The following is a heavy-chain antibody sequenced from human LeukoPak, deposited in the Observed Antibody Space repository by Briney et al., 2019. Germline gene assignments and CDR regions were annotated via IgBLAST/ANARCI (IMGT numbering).Heavy chain of an antibody. V-gene: IGHV3-30*02. CDR1: GFTFSSDG. CDR3: AKDGFNDYGDYGGPFDY. Sequence: PGGSLRLSCAASGFTFSSDGMHWVRQAPGKGLEWVAFIRYDGSNKYYADSVKGRFTISRDNSKNTLYLQMNSLRAEDTAVYYCAKDGFNDYGDYGGPFDYWGQGTLVTVSS. J-gene: IGHJ4*02. D-gene: IGHD4-17*01. CDR2: IRYDGSNK.